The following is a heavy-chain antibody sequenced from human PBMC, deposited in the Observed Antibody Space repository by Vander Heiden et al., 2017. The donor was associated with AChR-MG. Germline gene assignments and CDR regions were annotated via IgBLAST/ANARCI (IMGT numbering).Heavy chain of an antibody. Sequence: QVQLQESGPGLVKPSGNLSLTCAVPGGSIRSSNWWSWVRQPPGKGLEWIGEIYHSGSTNYNPSLKSRVTISVDKSKNQFSLKLSSVTAADTAVYYCARYGSNPTTPYFDYWGQGTLVTVSS. J-gene: IGHJ4*02. V-gene: IGHV4-4*02. CDR3: ARYGSNPTTPYFDY. D-gene: IGHD1-26*01. CDR2: IYHSGST. CDR1: GGSIRSSNW.